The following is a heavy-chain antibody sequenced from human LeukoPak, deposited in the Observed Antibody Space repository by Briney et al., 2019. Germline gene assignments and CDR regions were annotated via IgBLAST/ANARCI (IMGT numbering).Heavy chain of an antibody. Sequence: ASVKVSCKASGYTFTGYYMHWVRQAPGQGLEWMGWINPNSGGTNYAQKFQGRVTMTRDTSISTAYMELSRLRSDDTAVYYCARALTLGNYYDSSGYFNYWGQGTLVTVSS. CDR2: INPNSGGT. D-gene: IGHD3-22*01. CDR3: ARALTLGNYYDSSGYFNY. V-gene: IGHV1-2*02. CDR1: GYTFTGYY. J-gene: IGHJ4*02.